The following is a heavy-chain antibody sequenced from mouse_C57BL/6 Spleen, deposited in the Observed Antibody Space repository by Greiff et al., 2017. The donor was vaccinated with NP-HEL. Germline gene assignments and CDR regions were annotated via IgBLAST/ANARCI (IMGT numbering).Heavy chain of an antibody. CDR3: ANHYDYDLAY. CDR1: GFTFSDYG. V-gene: IGHV5-17*01. J-gene: IGHJ3*01. D-gene: IGHD2-4*01. CDR2: ISSGSSNI. Sequence: EVQVVESGGGLVKPGGSLKLSCAASGFTFSDYGMHWVRQAPEKGLEWVAYISSGSSNIYYADTVKGRFTISRDNAKNTLFLHMTSLRSDDTAMYYSANHYDYDLAYWGQGTLVTVSA.